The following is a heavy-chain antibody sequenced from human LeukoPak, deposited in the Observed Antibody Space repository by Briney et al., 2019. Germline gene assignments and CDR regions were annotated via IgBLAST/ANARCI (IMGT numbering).Heavy chain of an antibody. CDR1: GFTFSHDW. CDR3: ARDHYNWTPDQGYKVFDY. D-gene: IGHD1-20*01. J-gene: IGHJ4*02. CDR2: IKQDGSGE. Sequence: PGGSLRLSCAASGFTFSHDWMSWVRQAPGKGLEWVASIKQDGSGEHYVDSVKGRFTISRDNAKNSLYLQMNSLRAEDTAVYYCARDHYNWTPDQGYKVFDYRGQGSLVTVSS. V-gene: IGHV3-7*01.